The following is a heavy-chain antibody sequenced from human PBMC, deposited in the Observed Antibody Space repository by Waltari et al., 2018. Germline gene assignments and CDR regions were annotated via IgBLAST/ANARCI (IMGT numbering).Heavy chain of an antibody. Sequence: QVQLVQSGAEVKKPGASVKVSCKASGYTFSDYGISWAQQAPGQGLEWMGGISGNNGHTNQAQKFQCRLIMTKDTSTTTVYMELTSLTSDDTAVYYCARERHRLMEEGYLMALDPWGQGTLVTVSS. V-gene: IGHV1-18*01. CDR1: GYTFSDYG. CDR2: ISGNNGHT. CDR3: ARERHRLMEEGYLMALDP. D-gene: IGHD3-3*01. J-gene: IGHJ5*02.